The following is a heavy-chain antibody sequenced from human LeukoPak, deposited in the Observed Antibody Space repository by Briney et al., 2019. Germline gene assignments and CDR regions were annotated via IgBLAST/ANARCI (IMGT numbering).Heavy chain of an antibody. D-gene: IGHD3-10*01. CDR2: ISSVNNYA. CDR3: AKDLSPDPLWPKPDY. J-gene: IGHJ4*02. Sequence: GGSLRLSCAASGFNFRDSYMGWIRQAPGKGLEWVSYISSVNNYANYGDSVRGRFTISRDNAKNSLYLQMNSLRAEDTAVYFCAKDLSPDPLWPKPDYWGQGTLVTVSS. CDR1: GFNFRDSY. V-gene: IGHV3-11*05.